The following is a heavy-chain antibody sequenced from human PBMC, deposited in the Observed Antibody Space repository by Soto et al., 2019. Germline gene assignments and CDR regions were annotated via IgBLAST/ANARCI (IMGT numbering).Heavy chain of an antibody. CDR1: GGSTSSGDYF. CDR3: ARHYYYSGMDV. V-gene: IGHV4-30-4*01. J-gene: IGHJ6*02. Sequence: SETLSLACTVSGGSTSSGDYFWSWIRQPPGKALEWIGYIYYSGNTYYKPSLKSRFTISVDTAKNSFSLKLTSVTAADTAVYYGARHYYYSGMDVWGQGTTVTV. CDR2: IYYSGNT.